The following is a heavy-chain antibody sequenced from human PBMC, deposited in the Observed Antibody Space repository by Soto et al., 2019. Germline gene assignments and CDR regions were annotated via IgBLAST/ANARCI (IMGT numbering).Heavy chain of an antibody. J-gene: IGHJ4*02. CDR3: ARLHYYDSSGYDY. V-gene: IGHV4-34*01. CDR2: INHSGST. CDR1: GASFSGYY. Sequence: PSETLSLTCAVHGASFSGYYWSWIRQPPGKGLEWIGEINHSGSTNYNPSLKSRVTISVDTSKNQFSLKLSSVTAADTAVYYCARLHYYDSSGYDYWGQGTLVTVS. D-gene: IGHD3-22*01.